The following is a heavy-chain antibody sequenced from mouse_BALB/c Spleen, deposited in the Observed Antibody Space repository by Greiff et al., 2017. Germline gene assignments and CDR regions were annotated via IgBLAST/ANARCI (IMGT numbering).Heavy chain of an antibody. Sequence: VQLQQSGAELVKPGASVKLSCTASGFNIKDTYMHWVKQRPEQGLEWIGRIDPANGNTKYDPKFQGKATITADTSSNKAYLQLSSLTSEDTAVYYCARGYYGNPTVYYAMDYWGQGTSVTVSS. CDR1: GFNIKDTY. J-gene: IGHJ4*01. V-gene: IGHV14-3*02. CDR3: ARGYYGNPTVYYAMDY. D-gene: IGHD2-1*01. CDR2: IDPANGNT.